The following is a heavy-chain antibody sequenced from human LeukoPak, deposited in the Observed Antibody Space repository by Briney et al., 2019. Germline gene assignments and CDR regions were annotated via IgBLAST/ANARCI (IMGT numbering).Heavy chain of an antibody. D-gene: IGHD2-2*01. J-gene: IGHJ4*02. CDR2: IYHSGST. CDR1: GYSISSGYY. V-gene: IGHV4-38-2*01. CDR3: ARSGILGYCSSTSCYDSDY. Sequence: SETLSLTCAVSGYSISSGYYWVWIRQPPGKGLEWIGSIYHSGSTYYNPSLKSRVTISVDKSKNQFSLKLSSVTAADTAVYYCARSGILGYCSSTSCYDSDYWGQGTLVTVSS.